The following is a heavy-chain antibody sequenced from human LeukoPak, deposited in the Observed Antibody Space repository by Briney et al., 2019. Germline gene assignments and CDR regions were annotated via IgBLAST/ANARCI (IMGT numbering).Heavy chain of an antibody. V-gene: IGHV3-23*01. D-gene: IGHD6-19*01. CDR3: ARGRSSDWSIDTFDT. CDR2: ISNNGDEI. J-gene: IGHJ3*02. CDR1: GFTFSNFA. Sequence: PGGSLRLSCAASGFTFSNFAMNWVRQAPGKGLEWVSGISNNGDEIYYAESVRGRLTISRDTPKNTLYLQMSSLRVEDTALYYCARGRSSDWSIDTFDTWGQGTMVTVSS.